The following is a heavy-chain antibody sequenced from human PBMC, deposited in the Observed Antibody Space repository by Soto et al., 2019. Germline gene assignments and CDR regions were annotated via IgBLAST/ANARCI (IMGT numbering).Heavy chain of an antibody. V-gene: IGHV3-33*01. J-gene: IGHJ4*02. CDR3: ARQGTAMVRRLALDY. D-gene: IGHD5-18*01. CDR1: GFTFSSYG. Sequence: PGGSLRLSCAASGFTFSSYGMHWVRQAPGKGLEWVAVIWYDGSNKYYADSVKGRFTISRDNSKNTLYLQMNSLRAEDTAVYYCARQGTAMVRRLALDYWGQGTLVTVSS. CDR2: IWYDGSNK.